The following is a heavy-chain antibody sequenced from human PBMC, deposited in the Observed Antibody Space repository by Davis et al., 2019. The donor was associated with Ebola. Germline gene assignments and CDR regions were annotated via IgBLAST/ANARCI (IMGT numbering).Heavy chain of an antibody. CDR1: GYSFTTYW. Sequence: GGSPRLSCKGSGYSFTTYWIAWVRQMPGKGLEWMGIIYSGDSDTRYRPSFEGQVTISVDRSISTAYLQWSSLKASDSAMYYCARQEALYGSIDNWGQGTLVTVSS. V-gene: IGHV5-51*01. CDR2: IYSGDSDT. J-gene: IGHJ4*02. CDR3: ARQEALYGSIDN. D-gene: IGHD6-13*01.